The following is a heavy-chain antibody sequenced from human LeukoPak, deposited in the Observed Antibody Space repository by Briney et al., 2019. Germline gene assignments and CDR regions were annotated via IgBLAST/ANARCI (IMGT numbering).Heavy chain of an antibody. CDR1: GGSISSSSYY. Sequence: SETLSLTCTVSGGSISSSSYYWGWIRQPPGKGLEWIGSIYTSGSTNYNPSLKSRVTISVDTSKNQFSLKLSSVTAADTAVYYCARALTLRALISIFGVDDFDIWGQGTMVTVSS. J-gene: IGHJ3*02. V-gene: IGHV4-39*07. CDR3: ARALTLRALISIFGVDDFDI. D-gene: IGHD3-3*01. CDR2: IYTSGST.